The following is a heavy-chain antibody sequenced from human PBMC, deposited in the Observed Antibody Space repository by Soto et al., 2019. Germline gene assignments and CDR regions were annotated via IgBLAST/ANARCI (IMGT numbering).Heavy chain of an antibody. D-gene: IGHD1-26*01. V-gene: IGHV4-39*02. CDR1: GASKNTNTYY. CDR2: MSRSGSN. Sequence: SESLSLTFADSGASKNTNTYYWDWIRQPPGKGLEWIGSMSRSGSNHYNPSLKIRLTISQNMSKNHFSLDPRAVIDADTAVYYCVGHFNARGVGHFSHCGQGTPVPV. CDR3: VGHFNARGVGHFSH. J-gene: IGHJ1*01.